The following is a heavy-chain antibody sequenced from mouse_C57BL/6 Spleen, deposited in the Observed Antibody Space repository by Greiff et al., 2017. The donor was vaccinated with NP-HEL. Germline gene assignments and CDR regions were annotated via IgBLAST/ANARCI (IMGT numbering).Heavy chain of an antibody. CDR2: ISSGSSTI. CDR3: ARQRVYNSDPYYALDY. D-gene: IGHD2-13*01. V-gene: IGHV5-17*01. Sequence: EVKLVESGGGLVKPGGSLKLSCAASGFTFSDYGMHWVRQAPEKGLEWVAYISSGSSTIYYADTVKGRFTMSRDNAKNTMFLNMPGLRSEDTAMYYCARQRVYNSDPYYALDYWGQGTSVTVSS. J-gene: IGHJ4*01. CDR1: GFTFSDYG.